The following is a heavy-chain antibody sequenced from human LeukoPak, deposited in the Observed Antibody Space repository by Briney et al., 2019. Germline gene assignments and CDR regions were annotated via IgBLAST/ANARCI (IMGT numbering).Heavy chain of an antibody. J-gene: IGHJ4*02. CDR2: ISSSSSTI. CDR3: ARVPIAHGFGSPYYFDY. Sequence: PGGSLRLSCAASGFTFSSYSMNWVRQAPGKGLEWVSYISSSSSTIYYADSVKGRFTISRDNAKNSLYLQMNSLRAEDTAVYYCARVPIAHGFGSPYYFDYWGQGTLVTVSS. V-gene: IGHV3-48*01. D-gene: IGHD2-21*01. CDR1: GFTFSSYS.